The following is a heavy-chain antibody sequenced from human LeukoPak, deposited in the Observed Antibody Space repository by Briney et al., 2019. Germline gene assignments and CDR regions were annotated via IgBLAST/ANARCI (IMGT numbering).Heavy chain of an antibody. CDR3: ARANYDILTGYYYYYYMDV. Sequence: PSETLSLTCTVSGYSISSGYYWGWIRQPPGKGLEWIGSIYHSGSTYYNPSLKSRVTISVDTSKNQFSLKLSSVTAADTAVYYCARANYDILTGYYYYYYMDVWGKGTTVTISS. V-gene: IGHV4-38-2*02. D-gene: IGHD3-9*01. CDR2: IYHSGST. J-gene: IGHJ6*03. CDR1: GYSISSGYY.